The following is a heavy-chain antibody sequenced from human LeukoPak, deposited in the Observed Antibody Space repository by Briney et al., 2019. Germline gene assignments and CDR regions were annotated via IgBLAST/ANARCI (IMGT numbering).Heavy chain of an antibody. Sequence: SQTLSLTCGISGESVSSNSATWNWIRQSPSRGLEWLGRTYYRSMWYNDYAVSVKSRITISADTSKNHFSLQLNSVTPEDTAVYYCAHDSSGYYYFGLDYWGQGTLVTVSS. J-gene: IGHJ4*02. CDR1: GESVSSNSAT. CDR3: AHDSSGYYYFGLDY. D-gene: IGHD3-22*01. V-gene: IGHV6-1*01. CDR2: TYYRSMWYN.